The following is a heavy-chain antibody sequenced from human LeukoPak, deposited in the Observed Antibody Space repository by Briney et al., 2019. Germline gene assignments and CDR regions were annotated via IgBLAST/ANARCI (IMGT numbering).Heavy chain of an antibody. D-gene: IGHD3-22*01. Sequence: SETLSLTCAVYGGSFSSYYWSWIRQPPGKGLEWIGYIYYSGSTNYNPSLKSRVTISVDTSKNQFSLKLSSVTAADTAVYYCARDRQYYYDSPSDAFDIWGQGTMVTVSS. V-gene: IGHV4-59*01. CDR3: ARDRQYYYDSPSDAFDI. CDR1: GGSFSSYY. CDR2: IYYSGST. J-gene: IGHJ3*02.